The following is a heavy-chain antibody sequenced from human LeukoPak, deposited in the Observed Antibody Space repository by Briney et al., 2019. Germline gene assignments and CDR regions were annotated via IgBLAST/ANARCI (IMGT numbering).Heavy chain of an antibody. V-gene: IGHV3-74*01. Sequence: GGSLRLSCAASGFTFSSYWMHWVRQAPGKGLVWVSRIYTGGSSTSYADSVKGRFTISRDNAKNTLYLQMNSLRAEDTAVYYCARDLIITPDAFDIWGQGTMVTVSS. D-gene: IGHD3-22*01. J-gene: IGHJ3*02. CDR1: GFTFSSYW. CDR2: IYTGGSST. CDR3: ARDLIITPDAFDI.